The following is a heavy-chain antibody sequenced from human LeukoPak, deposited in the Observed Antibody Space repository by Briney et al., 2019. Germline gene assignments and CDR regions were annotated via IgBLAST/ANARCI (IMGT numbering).Heavy chain of an antibody. CDR2: ISAYNGNT. CDR3: ARFLEFYYYYMDV. J-gene: IGHJ6*03. D-gene: IGHD3-3*01. Sequence: GASVKVSCEASGYTFTSYGISWVRQAPGQGLEWMGWISAYNGNTNYAQKLQGRVTMTTDTSTSTAYMELRRLRSDDTAVYYCARFLEFYYYYMDVWGKGTTVTVSS. CDR1: GYTFTSYG. V-gene: IGHV1-18*01.